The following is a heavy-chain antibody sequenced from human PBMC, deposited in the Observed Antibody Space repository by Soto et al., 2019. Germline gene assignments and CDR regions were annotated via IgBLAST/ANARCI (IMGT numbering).Heavy chain of an antibody. V-gene: IGHV4-59*01. CDR2: IYYNGST. Sequence: QVQLQESGPGLVKPSETLSLTCTVSGGSISSYYWSWIRQPPGKGLEWIGYIYYNGSTNYNPSLKSRVTISVDTSNNQFGLKLSSVTAADTAVYYCASDSGYYCAFDIWGQGTMVTVSS. CDR1: GGSISSYY. D-gene: IGHD3-22*01. CDR3: ASDSGYYCAFDI. J-gene: IGHJ3*02.